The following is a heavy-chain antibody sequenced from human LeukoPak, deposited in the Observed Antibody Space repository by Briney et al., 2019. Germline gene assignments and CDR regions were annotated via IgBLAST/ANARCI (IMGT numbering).Heavy chain of an antibody. J-gene: IGHJ4*02. CDR3: ARDRTGTTNYYFDY. CDR2: ISGSGTTI. CDR1: GFTFASYT. Sequence: GGSLRLSCAASGFTFASYTMNWVRQAPGKGLEWVSYISGSGTTIYYADSLKGRFTISRDNVKNSLYLQMNSLRAEDTAVYYCARDRTGTTNYYFDYWGQGTLVTVSS. V-gene: IGHV3-48*01. D-gene: IGHD1-1*01.